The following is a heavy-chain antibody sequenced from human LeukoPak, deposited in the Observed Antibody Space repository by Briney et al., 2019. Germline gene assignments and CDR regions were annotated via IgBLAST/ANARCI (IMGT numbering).Heavy chain of an antibody. CDR2: IIPIFGTA. V-gene: IGHV1-69*05. CDR3: ARGSYYDFWSDRFYYMDV. D-gene: IGHD3-3*01. Sequence: SVKVSCKASGGTFSSYAISWVRQAPGQGLEWMGGIIPIFGTANYAQKFQGRVTITTDESTSTAYMELGSLRSEDTAVYYCARGSYYDFWSDRFYYMDVWGKGTTVTVSS. J-gene: IGHJ6*03. CDR1: GGTFSSYA.